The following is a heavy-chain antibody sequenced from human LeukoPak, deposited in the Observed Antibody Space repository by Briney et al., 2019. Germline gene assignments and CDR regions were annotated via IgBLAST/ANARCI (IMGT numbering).Heavy chain of an antibody. V-gene: IGHV3-23*01. Sequence: ASVKVSCKASGGTFSSYAMSWVRQAPGKGLEWVSAISGSGGSTYYADSVKGRFTISRDNSKNTLYLQMNTLRAEDTAVYYCARDLLYGSGSYSDYWGQGTLVTVSS. CDR2: ISGSGGST. CDR1: GGTFSSYA. D-gene: IGHD3-10*01. CDR3: ARDLLYGSGSYSDY. J-gene: IGHJ4*02.